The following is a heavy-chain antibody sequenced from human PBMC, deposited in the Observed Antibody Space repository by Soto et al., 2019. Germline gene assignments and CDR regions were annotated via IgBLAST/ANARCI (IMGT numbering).Heavy chain of an antibody. D-gene: IGHD3-22*01. Sequence: ASETLSLTCAVYGGSFSGYYWSWIRQPPGKGLEWIGEINHSGSTNYNPSLKSRVTISVDTSKNQFSLKLSSVTAADTAVYYCAIPRGVYDSSGNFDYWGQGTLVTVSS. V-gene: IGHV4-34*01. CDR1: GGSFSGYY. J-gene: IGHJ4*02. CDR2: INHSGST. CDR3: AIPRGVYDSSGNFDY.